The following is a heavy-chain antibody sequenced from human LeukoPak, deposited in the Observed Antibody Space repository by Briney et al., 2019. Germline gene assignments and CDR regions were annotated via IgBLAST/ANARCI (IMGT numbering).Heavy chain of an antibody. CDR1: GYTFTSYG. D-gene: IGHD2-2*02. J-gene: IGHJ4*02. Sequence: ASVKVSCKASGYTFTSYGISWVRQAPGQGLEWMGWISAYNGNTNCAQKLQGRVTMTTDTSTSTAYMELRSLGSDDTAVNYCARDRVVPADIRPFDYWGQGTLVTVSS. V-gene: IGHV1-18*01. CDR2: ISAYNGNT. CDR3: ARDRVVPADIRPFDY.